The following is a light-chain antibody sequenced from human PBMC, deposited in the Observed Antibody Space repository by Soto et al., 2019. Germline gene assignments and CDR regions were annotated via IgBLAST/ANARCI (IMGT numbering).Light chain of an antibody. CDR2: GAS. CDR3: QKYGSSPLT. Sequence: VLTQSPDTLSLSPGESATLSCRASQSVSNKYLAWYQQKPGQAPRLLIYGASNRATGIPDRFSGSGSGTDFTLTISRLEPEDFAVYYCQKYGSSPLTFGGGTKVDIK. CDR1: QSVSNKY. J-gene: IGKJ4*01. V-gene: IGKV3-20*01.